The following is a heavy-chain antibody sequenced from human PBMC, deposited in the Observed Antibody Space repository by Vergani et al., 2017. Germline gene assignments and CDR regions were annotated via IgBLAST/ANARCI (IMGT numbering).Heavy chain of an antibody. CDR1: GYSFTSYW. J-gene: IGHJ6*02. V-gene: IGHV5-51*01. D-gene: IGHD4-17*01. CDR2: IYPGDSDT. CDR3: ARLATTVTREHYYGMDV. Sequence: EVQLVQSGAEVKKPGESLKISCKGSGYSFTSYWIGWVRQMPGKGLEWMGIIYPGDSDTRYSPYFQGQVTISADKSISTAYLQWSSLKASDTAMYYCARLATTVTREHYYGMDVWGQGTTVTVSS.